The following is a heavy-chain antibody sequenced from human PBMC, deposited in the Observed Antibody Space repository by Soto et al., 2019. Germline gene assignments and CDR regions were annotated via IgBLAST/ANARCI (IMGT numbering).Heavy chain of an antibody. J-gene: IGHJ4*02. CDR3: ARDDGYYDRSGYSSGIDY. D-gene: IGHD3-22*01. V-gene: IGHV1-18*01. CDR2: ISAYNGDT. Sequence: ASVKVSCKASGYTFSSYGMSWVRQAPGQGLEWMGWISAYNGDTNYAQKVQGRVTMTTDTSSSTAYMELRSLRSDDTAVYYCARDDGYYDRSGYSSGIDYWGQGTLVTVSS. CDR1: GYTFSSYG.